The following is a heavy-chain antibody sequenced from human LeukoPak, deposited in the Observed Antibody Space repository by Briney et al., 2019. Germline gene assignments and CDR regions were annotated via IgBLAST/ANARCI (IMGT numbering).Heavy chain of an antibody. J-gene: IGHJ4*02. CDR1: GGSISSSNW. Sequence: SETLSLTCAVSGGSISSSNWWSWVRQPPGKGLEWIGEIYRSGSTNYNPSLKSRVTISLDTSKNQFSLRLSSVTVADTAVYYCARYRGASGYHFDYWGQGTLVTVSS. V-gene: IGHV4-4*02. CDR2: IYRSGST. D-gene: IGHD5-12*01. CDR3: ARYRGASGYHFDY.